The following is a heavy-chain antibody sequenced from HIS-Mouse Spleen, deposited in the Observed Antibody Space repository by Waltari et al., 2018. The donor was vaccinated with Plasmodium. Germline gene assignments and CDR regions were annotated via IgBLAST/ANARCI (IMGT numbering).Heavy chain of an antibody. CDR1: GFTFSSYW. Sequence: EVQLVESGGGLVQPGGSLRLSCAASGFTFSSYWMSWVRQAPGKGLEWVAKIKQDGSEKDYVDSVKGRFTISRDNAKNSLYLQMNSLRAEDTAVYYCASSWYWYFDLWAVAPWSLSPQ. D-gene: IGHD6-13*01. CDR2: IKQDGSEK. CDR3: ASSWYWYFDL. J-gene: IGHJ2*01. V-gene: IGHV3-7*01.